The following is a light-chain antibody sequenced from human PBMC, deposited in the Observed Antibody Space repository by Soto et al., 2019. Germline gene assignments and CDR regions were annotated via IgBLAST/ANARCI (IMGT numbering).Light chain of an antibody. CDR3: QQYNNWPFS. J-gene: IGKJ5*01. V-gene: IGKV3-15*01. CDR2: DVS. Sequence: EIIMKQSPGTVSVSPGERVTLSCRAAQGVTTNVAWYQQKSAQSPRLVIYDVSNRATGVPARFSGAGSETDFTLSISGLRSEASAVYFCQQYNNWPFSCGQRTRLE. CDR1: QGVTTN.